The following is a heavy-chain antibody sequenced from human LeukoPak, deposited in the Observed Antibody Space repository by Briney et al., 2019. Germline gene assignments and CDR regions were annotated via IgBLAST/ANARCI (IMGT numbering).Heavy chain of an antibody. V-gene: IGHV1-18*01. Sequence: ASVMVSCKAPGHIVTSYVIGWVRQAPGQWLEWMGCSSAYNGNTNYAQKLQGRVTMTTDTSTSTAYMELRSLRSDDTAVYYCARDRLRYCSSTSCSFDYWGQGTLVTVSS. CDR2: SSAYNGNT. D-gene: IGHD2-2*01. CDR1: GHIVTSYV. J-gene: IGHJ4*02. CDR3: ARDRLRYCSSTSCSFDY.